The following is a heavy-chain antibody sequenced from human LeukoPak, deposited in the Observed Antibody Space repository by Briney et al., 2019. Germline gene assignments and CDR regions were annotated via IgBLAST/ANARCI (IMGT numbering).Heavy chain of an antibody. Sequence: PGGSLRLSCAASGFTVSSDYMXWVRXAPGXXLEWVSVIYSGGSIYYADSVKGRFTISRDNSKNTVYLQMNSLRAEDTAVYYCARVKTARTNWFDPWGQGTLVTVSS. V-gene: IGHV3-66*01. J-gene: IGHJ5*02. CDR3: ARVKTARTNWFDP. CDR1: GFTVSSDY. CDR2: IYSGGSI. D-gene: IGHD1/OR15-1a*01.